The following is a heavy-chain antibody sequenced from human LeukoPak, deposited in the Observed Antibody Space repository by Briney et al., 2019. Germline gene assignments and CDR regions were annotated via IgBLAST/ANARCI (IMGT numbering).Heavy chain of an antibody. CDR2: LRSDGNGK. Sequence: GGSLRLSCAASGFTFTRHGIHWVRQAPGKGLEWVAFLRSDGNGKNYANSVKGRFTISSDNSQNMVFLQMNSLRPEDTAVYYRAKDVPNWAVDYWGQGTLVTVSS. CDR3: AKDVPNWAVDY. J-gene: IGHJ4*01. V-gene: IGHV3-30*02. D-gene: IGHD7-27*01. CDR1: GFTFTRHG.